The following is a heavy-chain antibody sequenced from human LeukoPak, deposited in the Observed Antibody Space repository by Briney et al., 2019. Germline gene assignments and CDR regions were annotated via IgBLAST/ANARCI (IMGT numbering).Heavy chain of an antibody. CDR3: ARERVSMVRGGFDY. CDR1: GFTFSSYW. Sequence: PGGSLRLSCAASGFTFSSYWTSWVRQAPGKGLEWVANIKQDGSEKYYVDSVKGRFTISRDNAKNSLYLLMNSLRAEDTAVYYCARERVSMVRGGFDYWGQGTLVTVSS. V-gene: IGHV3-7*01. D-gene: IGHD3-10*01. CDR2: IKQDGSEK. J-gene: IGHJ4*02.